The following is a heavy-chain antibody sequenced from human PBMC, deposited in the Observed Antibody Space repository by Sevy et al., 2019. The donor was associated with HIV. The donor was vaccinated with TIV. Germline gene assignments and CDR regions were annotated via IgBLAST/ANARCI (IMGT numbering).Heavy chain of an antibody. CDR1: GFTLDDYG. J-gene: IGHJ4*02. CDR3: ARDYSSGSYLYYFDY. Sequence: GGSLRLSCAASGFTLDDYGMSWVRQAPGKGLEWVSGINWNGGSTGYADSVKGRFTISRDNAKNSLYLQMNSLRAEDTALYYCARDYSSGSYLYYFDYWGQGTLVTVSS. V-gene: IGHV3-20*04. CDR2: INWNGGST. D-gene: IGHD3-10*01.